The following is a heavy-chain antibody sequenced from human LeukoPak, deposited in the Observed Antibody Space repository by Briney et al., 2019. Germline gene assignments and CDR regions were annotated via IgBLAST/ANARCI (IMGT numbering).Heavy chain of an antibody. D-gene: IGHD2-21*01. CDR2: IYYSGST. CDR1: GGSISSSSYY. CDR3: ARNIRYCGGHCYQTVFDY. Sequence: SETLSLTCTVSGGSISSSSYYWGWIRQPPGKGLEWIGSIYYSGSTYYNPSLKSRVTISVDTSKNQFSLKLSSVTAADTAVYYCARNIRYCGGHCYQTVFDYWGQGTLVTVSS. J-gene: IGHJ4*02. V-gene: IGHV4-39*01.